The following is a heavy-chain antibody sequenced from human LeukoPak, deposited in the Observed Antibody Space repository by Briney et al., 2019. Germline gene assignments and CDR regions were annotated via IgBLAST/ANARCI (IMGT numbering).Heavy chain of an antibody. CDR2: VYYSGST. V-gene: IGHV4-59*13. CDR3: ARAPYTSGFYFFDL. CDR1: GGSISSYY. Sequence: SETLSLTCTVSGGSISSYYWSWVRQPPGKGLEWVGYVYYSGSTTYNPSLKSRVTISVDTSKNQFSLKLSSVTAADTAVYYCARAPYTSGFYFFDLWGQGTLVTVSS. D-gene: IGHD3-22*01. J-gene: IGHJ4*02.